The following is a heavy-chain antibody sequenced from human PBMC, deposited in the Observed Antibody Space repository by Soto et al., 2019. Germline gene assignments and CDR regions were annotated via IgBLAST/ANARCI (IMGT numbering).Heavy chain of an antibody. J-gene: IGHJ6*02. Sequence: GASVKVSCKASGGTFSSYTISWVRQAPGQGLEWMGRVIPILGIANYAQKFQGRVTITADKSTSTAYMELSSLRSEDTAVYYCARTGARVYYGMDVWDQGTTVTVSS. V-gene: IGHV1-69*02. CDR2: VIPILGIA. CDR3: ARTGARVYYGMDV. CDR1: GGTFSSYT.